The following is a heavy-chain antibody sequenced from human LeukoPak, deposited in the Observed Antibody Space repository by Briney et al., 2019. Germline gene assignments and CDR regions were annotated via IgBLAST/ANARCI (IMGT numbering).Heavy chain of an antibody. V-gene: IGHV5-51*01. CDR3: ARHPYCGGDCSSTPGDAFDI. J-gene: IGHJ3*02. D-gene: IGHD2-21*02. Sequence: GESLKISCKGSGYSFTSYWIGWVRQMPGKGLEWMGIIYPGDSDTRYSPSFQGQVTISADKSISTAYLQWSSLKASDTAMYYCARHPYCGGDCSSTPGDAFDIWGQGTMVTVSS. CDR2: IYPGDSDT. CDR1: GYSFTSYW.